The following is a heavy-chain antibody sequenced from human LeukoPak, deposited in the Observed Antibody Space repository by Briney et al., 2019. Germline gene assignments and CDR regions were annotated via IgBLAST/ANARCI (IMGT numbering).Heavy chain of an antibody. J-gene: IGHJ6*03. CDR2: INPNSGGT. CDR1: GYTFTGYY. Sequence: ASVKVSCKAPGYTFTGYYMHWVRQAPGQGLEWMGWINPNSGGTNYAQKFQGRVTITRDTSISTAYMELSRLRSDDTAVYYCARAHYYGSGSYYYYMDVWGKGTTVTISS. D-gene: IGHD3-10*01. CDR3: ARAHYYGSGSYYYYMDV. V-gene: IGHV1-2*02.